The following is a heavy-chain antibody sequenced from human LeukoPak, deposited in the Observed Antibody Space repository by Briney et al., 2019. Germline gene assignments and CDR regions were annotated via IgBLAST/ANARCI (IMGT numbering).Heavy chain of an antibody. CDR1: GFTFSSYA. Sequence: QPGGSLRLSCAASGFTFSSYAMSWVRQAPGKGLEWVAFIRYDGSNKFYADSVKGRFTISRDNSKNTVYLQMNSLRGEDTAIYYCAKDLTTVTSQGDYWGQGTLVTVSS. J-gene: IGHJ4*02. CDR3: AKDLTTVTSQGDY. V-gene: IGHV3-30*02. CDR2: IRYDGSNK. D-gene: IGHD4-17*01.